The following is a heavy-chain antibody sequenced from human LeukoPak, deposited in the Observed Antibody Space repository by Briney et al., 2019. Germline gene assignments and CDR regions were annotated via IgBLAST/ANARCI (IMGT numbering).Heavy chain of an antibody. CDR1: GYTFTSYG. CDR3: ARSTVVTRYGDY. J-gene: IGHJ4*02. V-gene: IGHV1-18*01. Sequence: VASVKVSCKASGYTFTSYGIIWVRQAPGQGLEWMGWISAYNGNTNYAQKLQGRVTMTTDSSTSTVYMELRSLRSDDTAVYYCARSTVVTRYGDYWGQGTLVTVSS. D-gene: IGHD4-23*01. CDR2: ISAYNGNT.